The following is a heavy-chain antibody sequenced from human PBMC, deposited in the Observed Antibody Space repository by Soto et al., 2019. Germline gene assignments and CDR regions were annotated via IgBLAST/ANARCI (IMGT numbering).Heavy chain of an antibody. CDR2: ISAYNGNT. V-gene: IGHV1-18*04. CDR3: ARDGSGWYTFDY. J-gene: IGHJ4*02. Sequence: ASVKVACKASGYTFTSYGISWVRRAPGQGLEWMGWISAYNGNTNYAQKLQGRVTMTTDTSTSTAYMELRGLRSDDTAVYYCARDGSGWYTFDYWGQGTLVTVSS. D-gene: IGHD6-19*01. CDR1: GYTFTSYG.